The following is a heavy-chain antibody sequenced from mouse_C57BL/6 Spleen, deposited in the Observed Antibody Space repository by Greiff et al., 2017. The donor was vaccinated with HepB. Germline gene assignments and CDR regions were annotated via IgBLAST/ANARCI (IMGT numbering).Heavy chain of an antibody. J-gene: IGHJ4*01. D-gene: IGHD1-1*01. CDR3: ARSEIYYYGSSYAMDY. Sequence: QVQLQQPGAELVRPGSSVKLSCKASGYTFTSYWMHWVKQRPIQGLEWIGNIDPSDSETHYNQKFKDKATLTVVKSSSTAYMQLSSLTSEDSAVYYCARSEIYYYGSSYAMDYWGQGTSVTVSS. CDR2: IDPSDSET. V-gene: IGHV1-52*01. CDR1: GYTFTSYW.